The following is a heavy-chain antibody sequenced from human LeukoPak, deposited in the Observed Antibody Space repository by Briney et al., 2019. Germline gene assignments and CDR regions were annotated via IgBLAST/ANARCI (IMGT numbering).Heavy chain of an antibody. Sequence: SETLSLTCTVSGGSISDYFWSWIRQPPGKGLEWIGYVYNSGNTNYNPSLKSRVTISVDTSKNQFSLKLSSVTAADTAVYYCARRGYYMDVWGKGITVTISS. J-gene: IGHJ6*03. V-gene: IGHV4-59*01. CDR3: ARRGYYMDV. CDR1: GGSISDYF. CDR2: VYNSGNT.